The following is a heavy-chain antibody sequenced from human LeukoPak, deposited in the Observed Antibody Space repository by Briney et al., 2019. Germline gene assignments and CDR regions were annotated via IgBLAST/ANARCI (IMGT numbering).Heavy chain of an antibody. CDR1: GGSISSSSYY. Sequence: SETLSLTCTVSGGSISSSSYYWGWIRQPPGKGLEWIGSIYYSGSTYYNPSLKSRVTISVDTSKNQFSLKLSSVTAADTAVYYCARDYTPNYYDSSGYYLGAFDIWGQGTMVTVSS. CDR2: IYYSGST. D-gene: IGHD3-22*01. V-gene: IGHV4-39*07. J-gene: IGHJ3*02. CDR3: ARDYTPNYYDSSGYYLGAFDI.